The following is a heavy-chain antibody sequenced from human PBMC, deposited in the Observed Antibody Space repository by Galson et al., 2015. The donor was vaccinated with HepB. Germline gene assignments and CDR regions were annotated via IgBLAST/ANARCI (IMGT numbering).Heavy chain of an antibody. J-gene: IGHJ4*02. CDR1: GYPLTELS. CDR3: ATHRFGFDSSGYYSCSDY. Sequence: SVKVSCKVSGYPLTELSMHWARQAPGKGLEWMGSFDPENGETIYAQKLQDRVTMTEDTSSDTAYMELSSLTSEDTAVYYCATHRFGFDSSGYYSCSDYRGQGTLVTVSS. CDR2: FDPENGET. V-gene: IGHV1-24*01. D-gene: IGHD3-22*01.